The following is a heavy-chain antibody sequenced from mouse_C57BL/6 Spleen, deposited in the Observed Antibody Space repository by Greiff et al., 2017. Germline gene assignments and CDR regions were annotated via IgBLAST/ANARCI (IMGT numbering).Heavy chain of an antibody. CDR3: ASYYYGSSSWFAY. Sequence: VQLKESGAELVKPGASVKLSCTASGFNIKDYYMHWVKPRTEQGLEWIGRIDPEDGETKYAPKFQGKATITADTSSNTAYLQLSSLTSEDTAVYYCASYYYGSSSWFAYWGQGTLVTVSA. J-gene: IGHJ3*01. V-gene: IGHV14-2*01. CDR2: IDPEDGET. CDR1: GFNIKDYY. D-gene: IGHD1-1*01.